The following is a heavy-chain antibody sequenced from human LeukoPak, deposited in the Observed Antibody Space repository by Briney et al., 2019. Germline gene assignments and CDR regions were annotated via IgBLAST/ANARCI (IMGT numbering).Heavy chain of an antibody. CDR3: ARDLYYFDSSGYYASDL. CDR1: GFTFSDYC. CDR2: IKQDGYEK. V-gene: IGHV3-7*01. D-gene: IGHD3-22*01. Sequence: GGSLRLSCAASGFTFSDYCMRWVRQAPGKGLECGANIKQDGYEKHYVDSLRGRFTISRDNAKNSLDLQMNSLRAEDTAVYFCARDLYYFDSSGYYASDLWGQGTLVTVSS. J-gene: IGHJ5*02.